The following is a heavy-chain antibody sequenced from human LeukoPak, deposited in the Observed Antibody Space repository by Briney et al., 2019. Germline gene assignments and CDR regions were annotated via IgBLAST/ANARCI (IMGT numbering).Heavy chain of an antibody. Sequence: GGPRRFSCAVPGFTFNDYALTWVGKAPGKGLNWVASLESIGIEKYSADSLKGRFTISRDNSKNTLYLQMNTVRPEDTPLFYCARGVTSWPQGPYHFDYWGQGILIPVSS. CDR3: ARGVTSWPQGPYHFDY. CDR1: GFTFNDYA. J-gene: IGHJ4*02. V-gene: IGHV3-30*02. CDR2: LESIGIEK. D-gene: IGHD2-2*01.